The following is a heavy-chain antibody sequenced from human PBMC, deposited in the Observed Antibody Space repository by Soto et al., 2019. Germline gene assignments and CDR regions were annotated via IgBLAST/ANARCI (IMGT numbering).Heavy chain of an antibody. V-gene: IGHV3-33*01. Sequence: GGSLRLSCALPVGIFHGYGMHWVRQAPGKGLEWVAIIRFDGSNEEYADSVKGRFTISRDNSKNTLYLQMNTLGAEDTAVYYCARDGIGGTVFRGYLDYWGRGTVVTSPQ. CDR1: VGIFHGYG. CDR2: IRFDGSNE. CDR3: ARDGIGGTVFRGYLDY. J-gene: IGHJ4*02. D-gene: IGHD1-7*01.